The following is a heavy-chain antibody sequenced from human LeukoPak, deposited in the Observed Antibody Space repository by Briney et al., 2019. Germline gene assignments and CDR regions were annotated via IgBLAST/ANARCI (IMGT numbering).Heavy chain of an antibody. J-gene: IGHJ3*02. CDR2: IKQDGSEK. CDR3: ARVVIITGDAFDI. D-gene: IGHD3-22*01. Sequence: GGSLRLSCAASGFTFSSYWMSWVRQAPGKGLEWVANIKQDGSEKYYVDSVKGRFTISRDNAKNSLYLQMNSPRAEDTAVYYCARVVIITGDAFDIWGQGTMVTVSS. CDR1: GFTFSSYW. V-gene: IGHV3-7*04.